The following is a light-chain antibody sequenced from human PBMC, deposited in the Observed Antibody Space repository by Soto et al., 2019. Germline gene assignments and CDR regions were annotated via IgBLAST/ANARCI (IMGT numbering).Light chain of an antibody. CDR2: DVS. V-gene: IGLV2-14*01. J-gene: IGLJ2*01. CDR1: SSDIGGYKF. Sequence: QSALTQPASVSGSPGQSITISCTGTSSDIGGYKFVSWYQQHPGKAPKLMIYDVSNRPSGVSNRFSGSKSGNTASLTVSGLQAADEADYYCSSYTASGALVVFGGGTQLTVL. CDR3: SSYTASGALVV.